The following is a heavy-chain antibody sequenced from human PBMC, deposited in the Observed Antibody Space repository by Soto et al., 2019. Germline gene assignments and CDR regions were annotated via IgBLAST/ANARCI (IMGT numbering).Heavy chain of an antibody. D-gene: IGHD3-16*02. CDR3: ARGTLEGLRLGELSLFDAFDI. V-gene: IGHV4-31*03. Sequence: SETLSLTCTVSGGSISSGGYYWSWIRQHPGKGLEWIGYIYYSGSTYYNPSLKSRVTISVDTSKNQFSLKLSSVTAADTAVYYCARGTLEGLRLGELSLFDAFDIWGQGTMVT. J-gene: IGHJ3*02. CDR2: IYYSGST. CDR1: GGSISSGGYY.